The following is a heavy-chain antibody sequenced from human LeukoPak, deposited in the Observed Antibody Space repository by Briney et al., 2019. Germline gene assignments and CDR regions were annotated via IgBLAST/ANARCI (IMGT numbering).Heavy chain of an antibody. J-gene: IGHJ6*03. CDR3: ARVNTMVRGVTAYYYMDV. CDR1: GFTFSDYY. Sequence: GGSLRLSCAASGFTFSDYYMSWIRQAPGEGLEWVSYISSSGSTIYYADSVKGRFTISRDNAKNSLYLQMNSLRAEDTAVYYCARVNTMVRGVTAYYYMDVWGKGTTVTISS. D-gene: IGHD3-10*01. CDR2: ISSSGSTI. V-gene: IGHV3-11*01.